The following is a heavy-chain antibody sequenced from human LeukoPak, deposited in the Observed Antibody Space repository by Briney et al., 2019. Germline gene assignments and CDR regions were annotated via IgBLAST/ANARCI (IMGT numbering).Heavy chain of an antibody. V-gene: IGHV1-2*02. Sequence: ASVKVSCKASGYAFTGYYMHWVRQAPRQGLEWMGWINPNSGGTNYAQKFQGRVIMTRDTSISTAYMELSRLRSDDTAVYYCARAGRLRYFDWPIRNYWGQGTLVTVSS. CDR3: ARAGRLRYFDWPIRNY. CDR1: GYAFTGYY. CDR2: INPNSGGT. D-gene: IGHD3-9*01. J-gene: IGHJ4*02.